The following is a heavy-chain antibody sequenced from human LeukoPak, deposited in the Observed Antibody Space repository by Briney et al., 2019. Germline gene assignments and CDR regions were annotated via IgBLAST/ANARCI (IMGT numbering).Heavy chain of an antibody. CDR3: ARTGPHYYDSSGFFP. CDR1: GYTLTELS. Sequence: ASVKVSCKVSGYTLTELSMHWVRQAPGKGLEWMGGFDPEDGETIYAQKLQGRVTMTTDTSTSTAYMELRSLRSDDTAVYYCARTGPHYYDSSGFFPWGQGTLVTVSS. D-gene: IGHD3-22*01. J-gene: IGHJ5*02. V-gene: IGHV1-24*01. CDR2: FDPEDGET.